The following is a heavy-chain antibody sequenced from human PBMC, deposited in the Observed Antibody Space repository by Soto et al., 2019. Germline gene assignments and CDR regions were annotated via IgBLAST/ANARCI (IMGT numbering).Heavy chain of an antibody. CDR3: ARGHLAVVPVASWFYYMDV. V-gene: IGHV1-3*01. J-gene: IGHJ6*03. CDR1: GYTFTNYA. Sequence: GASVKVSCKASGYTFTNYAVHWVRQAPGQRLEWMGWINAGNGNTRFSQNLQGRVTITRDTSARTVYMGLSSLRSEDTAVYYCARGHLAVVPVASWFYYMDVWGKGTTVTVSS. D-gene: IGHD2-2*01. CDR2: INAGNGNT.